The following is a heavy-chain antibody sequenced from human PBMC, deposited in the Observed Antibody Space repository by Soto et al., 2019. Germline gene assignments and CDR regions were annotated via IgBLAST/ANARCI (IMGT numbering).Heavy chain of an antibody. CDR1: GGSISSGDYY. CDR3: AREDRLTPVVGQKYFQH. V-gene: IGHV4-30-4*01. J-gene: IGHJ1*01. Sequence: QVQLQESGPGLVKPSQTLSLTCTVSGGSISSGDYYWSWIRQPPGKGLEWLGYVYYSGSTYYNPSLKSRGIISVDMSKNQFSLKLSSVTAADTAVYYCAREDRLTPVVGQKYFQHWGQGTLVTVSS. D-gene: IGHD2-21*01. CDR2: VYYSGST.